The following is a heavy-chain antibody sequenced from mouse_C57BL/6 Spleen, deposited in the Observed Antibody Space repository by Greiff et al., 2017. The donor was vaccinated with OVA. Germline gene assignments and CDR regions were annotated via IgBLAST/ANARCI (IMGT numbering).Heavy chain of an antibody. Sequence: QVQLQQPGAELVMPGASVKLSCKASGYTFTSYWMHWVKQRPGQGLEWIGEIDPSDSYTNYNQKFKGKSTLTVDKSSSTAYMQLSSLTSEDSAVYYCARWRNYEAFDYWGQGTTLTVSS. D-gene: IGHD1-1*01. CDR3: ARWRNYEAFDY. J-gene: IGHJ2*01. CDR1: GYTFTSYW. CDR2: IDPSDSYT. V-gene: IGHV1-69*01.